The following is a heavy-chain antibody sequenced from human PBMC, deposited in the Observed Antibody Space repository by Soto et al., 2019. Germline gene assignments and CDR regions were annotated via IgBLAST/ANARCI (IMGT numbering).Heavy chain of an antibody. V-gene: IGHV3-33*06. Sequence: GGSLRLSCAASGFTFSSYGMHWVRQAPGKGLEWVAVIWYDGSNKYYADSVKGRFTISRDNSKNTLYLQMNSLRAEDTAVYYCAKGSLRRDGYNHYWGQGTLVTVSS. D-gene: IGHD5-12*01. CDR1: GFTFSSYG. J-gene: IGHJ4*02. CDR3: AKGSLRRDGYNHY. CDR2: IWYDGSNK.